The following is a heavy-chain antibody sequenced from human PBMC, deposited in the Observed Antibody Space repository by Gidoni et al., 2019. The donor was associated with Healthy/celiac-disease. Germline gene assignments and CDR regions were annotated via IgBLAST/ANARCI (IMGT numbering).Heavy chain of an antibody. CDR3: TKAPPGYYDSSGYSYFDY. CDR1: GFTFSSYA. V-gene: IGHV3-23*01. D-gene: IGHD3-22*01. CDR2: ISGSGGST. Sequence: EVQLLESGGGLVQPGGSLRLSCAASGFTFSSYAMSWVRQAPGKGLEWVSAISGSGGSTYYADSVKGRFTISRDNSKNTLYLQMNSLRAEDTAVYYCTKAPPGYYDSSGYSYFDYWGQGTLVTVSS. J-gene: IGHJ4*02.